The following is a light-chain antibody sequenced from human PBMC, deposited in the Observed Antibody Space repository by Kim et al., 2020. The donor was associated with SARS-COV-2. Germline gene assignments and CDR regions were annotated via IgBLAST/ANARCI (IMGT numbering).Light chain of an antibody. V-gene: IGKV3-11*01. CDR2: DAS. CDR3: QQRSNWRFT. Sequence: LAPGERATLSCRASQSVSSYLAWYQQKPGQAPRLLIYDASNRATGIPARFSGSGSGTDFTLTISSLEPEDFAVYYCQQRSNWRFTFGPGTKVDIK. J-gene: IGKJ3*01. CDR1: QSVSSY.